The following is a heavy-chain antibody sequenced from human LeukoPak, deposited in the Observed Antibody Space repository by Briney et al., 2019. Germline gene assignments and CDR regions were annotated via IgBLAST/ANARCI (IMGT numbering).Heavy chain of an antibody. Sequence: GGSLRLSCAASGFTFSSYAMSWVRQAPGKGLEWVSAISGSGGSTYHADSVKGRFTISRDNSKNTLYLQMNSLRAEDTAVYYCARGDYDYVWGSYRSPYYFDYWGQGTLVTVSS. J-gene: IGHJ4*02. CDR3: ARGDYDYVWGSYRSPYYFDY. CDR1: GFTFSSYA. D-gene: IGHD3-16*02. V-gene: IGHV3-23*01. CDR2: ISGSGGST.